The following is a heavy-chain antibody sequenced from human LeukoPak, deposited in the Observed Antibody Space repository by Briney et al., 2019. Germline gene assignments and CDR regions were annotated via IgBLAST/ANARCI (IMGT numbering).Heavy chain of an antibody. Sequence: PGGSLRLSCAASGFTFSDYYMSWLRQAPGKGLEWVSYISSSGSTIYYADSVKGRFTISRDNAKNSLYLQMNSLRAEDTAVYYCARGGYYYDSSGYPSNIDYWGQGTLVTVSS. D-gene: IGHD3-22*01. CDR1: GFTFSDYY. CDR3: ARGGYYYDSSGYPSNIDY. J-gene: IGHJ4*02. CDR2: ISSSGSTI. V-gene: IGHV3-11*04.